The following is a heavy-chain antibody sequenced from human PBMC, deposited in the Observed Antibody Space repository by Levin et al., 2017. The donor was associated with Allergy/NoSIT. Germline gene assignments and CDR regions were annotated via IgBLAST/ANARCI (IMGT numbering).Heavy chain of an antibody. J-gene: IGHJ5*02. V-gene: IGHV4-34*01. D-gene: IGHD6-13*01. Sequence: SQTLSLTCAVYGGSFSGYYWSWIRQPPGKGLEWIGEINHSGSTNYNPSLKSRVTISVDTSKNQFSLKLSSVTAADTAVYYCARGPPYSSSRYNWFDPWGQGTLVTVSS. CDR1: GGSFSGYY. CDR2: INHSGST. CDR3: ARGPPYSSSRYNWFDP.